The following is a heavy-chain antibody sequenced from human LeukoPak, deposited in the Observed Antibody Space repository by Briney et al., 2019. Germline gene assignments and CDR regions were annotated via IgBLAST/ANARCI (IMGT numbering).Heavy chain of an antibody. CDR1: GFTFSSYS. J-gene: IGHJ4*02. D-gene: IGHD4-11*01. CDR3: ARLMTTVTRDFDY. CDR2: ISSSSSYI. Sequence: GRSLRLSCAASGFTFSSYSMNWVRQAPGKGLEWVSSISSSSSYIYYADSVKGRFTISRDNAKNSLYLQMNSLRAEDTAVYYCARLMTTVTRDFDYWGQGTLVTVSS. V-gene: IGHV3-21*01.